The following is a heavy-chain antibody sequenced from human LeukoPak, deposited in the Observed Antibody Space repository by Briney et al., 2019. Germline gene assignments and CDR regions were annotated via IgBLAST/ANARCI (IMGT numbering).Heavy chain of an antibody. CDR2: ISAYNGDT. Sequence: WASVKVSCKASGYTFTGYYMHWVRQAPGQGLEWMGWISAYNGDTNYAQKLQGRVTMTTDTSTSTAYMELRSLRSDDTAVYYCARTSHYVGIAATIPYGIYYFDYWGQGTLVTVSS. CDR3: ARTSHYVGIAATIPYGIYYFDY. CDR1: GYTFTGYY. V-gene: IGHV1-18*04. D-gene: IGHD5-12*01. J-gene: IGHJ4*02.